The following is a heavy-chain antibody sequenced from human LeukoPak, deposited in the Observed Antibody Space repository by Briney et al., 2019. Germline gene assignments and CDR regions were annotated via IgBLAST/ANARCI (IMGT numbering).Heavy chain of an antibody. CDR3: ARAPTSWPYDY. CDR1: GFTFSSYA. Sequence: GGSLRLSCAASGFTFSSYAMHWVHQAPGKGLEYVSAISSNGGSTYYANSVKGRFTISRDNSKNTLYLQMGSLRAEDMAVYYCARAPTSWPYDYWGQGTLVTVSS. J-gene: IGHJ4*02. V-gene: IGHV3-64*01. D-gene: IGHD2-2*01. CDR2: ISSNGGST.